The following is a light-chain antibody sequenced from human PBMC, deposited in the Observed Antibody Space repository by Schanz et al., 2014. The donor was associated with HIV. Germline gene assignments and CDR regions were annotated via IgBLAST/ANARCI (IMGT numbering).Light chain of an antibody. CDR3: AAWDDSLSGVV. Sequence: QSVLTQPPSVSGAPGQKVTISCTGSSSNIGAGYDVHWYQQFPGTAPRLLISTNTDRPSGVPDRFSGSKSGTSGSLAITGLRSEDEADYYCAAWDDSLSGVVFGGGTKLTVL. CDR2: TNT. CDR1: SSNIGAGYD. J-gene: IGLJ2*01. V-gene: IGLV1-40*01.